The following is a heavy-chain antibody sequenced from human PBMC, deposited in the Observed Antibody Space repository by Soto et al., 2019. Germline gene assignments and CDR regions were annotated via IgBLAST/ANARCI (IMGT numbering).Heavy chain of an antibody. CDR1: GDSIIRDGSS. Sequence: QVQLPESGSGLVKPSQTLVLTCTVSGDSIIRDGSSWRWLRQPPGKGLEWIGYIYHSGATYYNPSPKSRVTTSVDKSKNQFSLSLASVTAADTDVYYCAREMSYYFDSWGHGTLVTVSS. J-gene: IGHJ4*01. CDR3: AREMSYYFDS. CDR2: IYHSGAT. V-gene: IGHV4-30-2*01.